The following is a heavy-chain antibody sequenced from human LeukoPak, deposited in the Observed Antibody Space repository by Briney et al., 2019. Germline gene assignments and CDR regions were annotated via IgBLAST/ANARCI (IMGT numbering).Heavy chain of an antibody. J-gene: IGHJ5*02. V-gene: IGHV4-4*07. D-gene: IGHD1-26*01. CDR2: IYTSGST. CDR1: GGSFSGYY. CDR3: ARDQGGTYMNWFDP. Sequence: PSETLSLTCAVYGGSFSGYYWSWIRQPAGKGLEWIGRIYTSGSTNYNPSLKSRLTMSVDTSKNQFSLKMTSVTAADTAFYYCARDQGGTYMNWFDPWGQGTLVTVSS.